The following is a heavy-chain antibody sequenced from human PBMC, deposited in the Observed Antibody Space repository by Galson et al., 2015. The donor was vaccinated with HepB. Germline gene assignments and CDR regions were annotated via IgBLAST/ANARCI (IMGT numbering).Heavy chain of an antibody. Sequence: SLRLSCAASGITSSDYFMTWIRQAPGKGLEWVSHISSTNLYTYYADSVKGRFTISRDNAKDSLHLQMNSLSAEDTSVYCCARGRGYCSGTDCDGNFDFWGQGTLVTVSS. CDR2: ISSTNLYT. CDR1: GITSSDYF. V-gene: IGHV3-11*03. CDR3: ARGRGYCSGTDCDGNFDF. D-gene: IGHD2-2*01. J-gene: IGHJ4*02.